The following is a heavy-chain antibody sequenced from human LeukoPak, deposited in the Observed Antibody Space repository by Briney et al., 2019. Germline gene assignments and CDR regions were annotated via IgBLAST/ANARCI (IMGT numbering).Heavy chain of an antibody. V-gene: IGHV3-23*01. D-gene: IGHD3-10*01. CDR1: GFTFSSYA. J-gene: IGHJ5*02. CDR3: AKRWFGDR. Sequence: GGSLRLSCAASGFTFSSYAMSWVRQAPGKGLECISGFSGSGGSTYYADSAKGRFTISRDNSENTLYLQMNSLRAEDTAVYYCAKRWFGDRWGQGTLVTVSS. CDR2: FSGSGGST.